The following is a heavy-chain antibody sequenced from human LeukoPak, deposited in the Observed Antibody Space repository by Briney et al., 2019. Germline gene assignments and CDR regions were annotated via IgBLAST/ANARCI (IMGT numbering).Heavy chain of an antibody. CDR3: AKVKTLRYFDWPPIPDAFDI. CDR2: INAGNGDDT. Sequence: ASVKVSCKASGYACPHYGVQWVRQAPGQTLEWVGWINAGNGDDTKYSQKFQARLTMTTDTSATTVYLELHSLRSEDTAVYYCAKVKTLRYFDWPPIPDAFDIWGQGTMVTVSS. CDR1: GYACPHYG. D-gene: IGHD3-9*01. V-gene: IGHV1-3*01. J-gene: IGHJ3*02.